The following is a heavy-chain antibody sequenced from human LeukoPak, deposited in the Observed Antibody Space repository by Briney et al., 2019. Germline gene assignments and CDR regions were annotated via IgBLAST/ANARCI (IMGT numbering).Heavy chain of an antibody. CDR3: ARGTIAYCSSNSCLKVAGFDP. D-gene: IGHD2-2*01. J-gene: IGHJ5*02. V-gene: IGHV4-31*03. Sequence: PSETLSLTCTVSGDSISSGAYYWSWIRQHPGKGLKWIGYIYYSGSPYYNPFLKSRVTISVDTSKNQFSLKLSSMTAADTAVYFCARGTIAYCSSNSCLKVAGFDPWGQGTLVTVSS. CDR2: IYYSGSP. CDR1: GDSISSGAYY.